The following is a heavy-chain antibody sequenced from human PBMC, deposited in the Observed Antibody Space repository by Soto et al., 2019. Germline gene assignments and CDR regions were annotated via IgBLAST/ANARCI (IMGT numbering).Heavy chain of an antibody. CDR3: AKFDSSSYYYSAVHY. V-gene: IGHV3-23*01. D-gene: IGHD3-22*01. CDR2: ISGGGGST. J-gene: IGHJ4*02. CDR1: GFTFSNYA. Sequence: EVQLLESGGNLVQPGGSLRLSCAASGFTFSNYAMSWVRQAPGKGLEWVSGISGGGGSTYYADSVKGRFTISRDNSKNTLYLQMNSLGAEDTAVYYCAKFDSSSYYYSAVHYWGQGNLVTVSS.